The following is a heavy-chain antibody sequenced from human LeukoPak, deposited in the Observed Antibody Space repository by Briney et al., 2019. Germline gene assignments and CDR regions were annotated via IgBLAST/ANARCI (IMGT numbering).Heavy chain of an antibody. V-gene: IGHV4-39*01. D-gene: IGHD1-26*01. J-gene: IGHJ5*02. CDR1: GGSISSSGYY. Sequence: PSETLSLTCTVSGGSISSSGYYWGWNRQPPGKGLEWIASIYYSGSTYYNPSLKSRVTISVDTSKNQLSLKLSSLTAADTAVYYCARHEYSGSYYGLSWFDPWGQGTLVTVSS. CDR2: IYYSGST. CDR3: ARHEYSGSYYGLSWFDP.